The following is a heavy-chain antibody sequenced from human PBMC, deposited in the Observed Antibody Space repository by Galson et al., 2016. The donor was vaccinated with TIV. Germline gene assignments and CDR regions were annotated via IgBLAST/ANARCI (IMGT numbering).Heavy chain of an antibody. J-gene: IGHJ4*02. Sequence: VKVSCKASGYTFTRYYMHWMRQAPGQGLEWMGVIDPSGGSTTYAQKFQGRVTMTRDTSTSTVYMELSSLTSEDTAVYYCATYGAGRQASFDFWGQGTLVTVSS. CDR3: ATYGAGRQASFDF. CDR1: GYTFTRYY. V-gene: IGHV1-46*03. CDR2: IDPSGGST. D-gene: IGHD3-10*01.